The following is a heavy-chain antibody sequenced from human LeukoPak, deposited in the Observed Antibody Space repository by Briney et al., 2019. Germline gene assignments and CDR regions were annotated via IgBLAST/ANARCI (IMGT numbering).Heavy chain of an antibody. D-gene: IGHD5-18*01. CDR3: AAVLDSYGYVYYMDV. V-gene: IGHV1-8*03. J-gene: IGHJ6*03. CDR2: MTPNSGNT. CDR1: GYTFTSYD. Sequence: GASVRLSCKASGYTFTSYDINWVRQATGQGIEWMGWMTPNSGNTGYAQKFQGRVTITRNTSISTAHMQLSSLRSEDTAVYYCAAVLDSYGYVYYMDVWGKGTTVTVSS.